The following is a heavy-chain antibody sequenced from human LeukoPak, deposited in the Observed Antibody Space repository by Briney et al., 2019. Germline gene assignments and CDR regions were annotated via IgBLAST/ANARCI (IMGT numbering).Heavy chain of an antibody. J-gene: IGHJ4*02. CDR2: INPNSGDT. V-gene: IGHV1-2*02. CDR3: ARDKNPTVFDY. CDR1: GYXFTGYY. Sequence: ASVKVSCKASGYXFTGYYLHWGRQAPGQGREWMGCINPNSGDTNYAQKLQGRVTMTRDTSLSTAYMELSSLRSDDTAVYYCARDKNPTVFDYWGQGSLVTVSS.